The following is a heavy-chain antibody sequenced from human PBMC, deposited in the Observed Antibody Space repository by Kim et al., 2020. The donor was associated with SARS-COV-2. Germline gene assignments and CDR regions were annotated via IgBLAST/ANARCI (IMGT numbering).Heavy chain of an antibody. V-gene: IGHV3-53*01. Sequence: GNISSTASVKGRFTISKDNSRNTVSLQMHTLRVDDTAVYFCARSYVDALDIWGQGTLVTVSS. CDR2: GNI. J-gene: IGHJ3*02. D-gene: IGHD3-10*02. CDR3: ARSYVDALDI.